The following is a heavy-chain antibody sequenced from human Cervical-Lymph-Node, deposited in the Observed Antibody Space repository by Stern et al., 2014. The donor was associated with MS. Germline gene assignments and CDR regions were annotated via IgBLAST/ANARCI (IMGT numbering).Heavy chain of an antibody. V-gene: IGHV1-8*01. CDR1: GYSFIDFA. Sequence: QVQLGQSGAEVKKPGGSVKVSCKASGYSFIDFAIHWVRQATGQGLEWMGWMNPDSGITSSAQEFQGRVTMTRDTSISKAYLELNSLRSEYTAVYFCARVVGSNYGLDWGPGTLVTVSS. CDR2: MNPDSGIT. D-gene: IGHD5-18*01. CDR3: ARVVGSNYGLD. J-gene: IGHJ4*02.